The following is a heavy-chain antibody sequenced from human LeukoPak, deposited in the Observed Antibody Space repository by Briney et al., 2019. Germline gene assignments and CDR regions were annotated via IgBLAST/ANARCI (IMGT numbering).Heavy chain of an antibody. Sequence: SETLSLTCTVSGGSISSSSYYWVWIRHPPGKGLEWIGSIYYSGGSYYNPYLKSRVTISVDTSKNQFSLKLSSVTAADAAVYYCARRAAGILVVLDYWGQGTLVTVSS. J-gene: IGHJ4*02. CDR1: GGSISSSSYY. CDR3: ARRAAGILVVLDY. V-gene: IGHV4-39*01. D-gene: IGHD6-13*01. CDR2: IYYSGGS.